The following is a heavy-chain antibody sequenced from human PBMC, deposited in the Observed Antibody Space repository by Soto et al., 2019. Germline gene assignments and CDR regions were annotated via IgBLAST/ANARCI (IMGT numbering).Heavy chain of an antibody. CDR3: ARLLYDRSGYYYFDY. J-gene: IGHJ4*02. Sequence: SETLSLTCSVSGGSISSTSYYWGWIRQPPGKGLEWIGSIYYSGSIYHNPSLKSRVSTSVDTSKNQFSLKLSSVTAADTALYYCARLLYDRSGYYYFDYWGRGTLVTVPQ. CDR2: IYYSGSI. CDR1: GGSISSTSYY. V-gene: IGHV4-39*01. D-gene: IGHD3-22*01.